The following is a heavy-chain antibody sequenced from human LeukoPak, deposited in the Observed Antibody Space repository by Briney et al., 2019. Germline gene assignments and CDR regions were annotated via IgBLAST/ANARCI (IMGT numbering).Heavy chain of an antibody. D-gene: IGHD6-19*01. CDR2: IYYSGST. J-gene: IGHJ4*02. Sequence: SETLSLTCTVSGGSIGSYYWSWIRQPPGRGLESIGYIYYSGSTNYNPSLKSRVTISVDTSKNQFSLKLSSVTAADTAVYYCARVGSSGWYYYFDYWGQGTLVTVSS. CDR3: ARVGSSGWYYYFDY. V-gene: IGHV4-59*01. CDR1: GGSIGSYY.